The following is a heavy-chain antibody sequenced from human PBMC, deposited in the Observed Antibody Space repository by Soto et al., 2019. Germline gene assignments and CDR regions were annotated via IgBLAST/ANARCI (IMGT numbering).Heavy chain of an antibody. V-gene: IGHV1-69*01. J-gene: IGHJ3*02. D-gene: IGHD3-3*01. CDR3: ARGGTLTTYYAFWSGYSSDAFDI. CDR1: GGTFSSYA. CDR2: IIPIFGTA. Sequence: QVQLVQSGAEVKKPGSSVKVSCKASGGTFSSYAISWVRQAPGQGLEWMGGIIPIFGTANYAQKFQGRVTITADESKSTAYLELSSLRSEDTAVYYCARGGTLTTYYAFWSGYSSDAFDIWGQGTMVTVSS.